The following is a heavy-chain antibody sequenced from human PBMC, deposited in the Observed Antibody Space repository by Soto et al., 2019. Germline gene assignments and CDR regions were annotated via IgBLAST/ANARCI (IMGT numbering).Heavy chain of an antibody. Sequence: GESLKISCKASGYDFTAFWIHWVRQAPGKGLEWVSTILDTGTTVFYADSVKGRFTVSRDNSNNTLYVQMNNLRADDTAVYYCVKNSGWFNTWGQGALVTVSS. J-gene: IGHJ5*02. CDR1: GYDFTAFW. D-gene: IGHD3-10*01. CDR2: ILDTGTTV. CDR3: VKNSGWFNT. V-gene: IGHV3-23*01.